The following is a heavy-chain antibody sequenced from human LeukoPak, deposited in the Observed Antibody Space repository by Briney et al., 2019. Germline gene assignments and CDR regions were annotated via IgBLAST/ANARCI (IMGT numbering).Heavy chain of an antibody. V-gene: IGHV3-11*01. Sequence: GGSLRLSCAASGFTFSDYYMSWIRQAPGRGLEWVSYISSSGSTIYYADSVKGRFTISRDNAKNSLYLQMNSLRAEDTAVYYCARRKYDCSGGSCYGFAFDLWGQGTMVTVSS. CDR2: ISSSGSTI. D-gene: IGHD2-15*01. CDR3: ARRKYDCSGGSCYGFAFDL. J-gene: IGHJ3*01. CDR1: GFTFSDYY.